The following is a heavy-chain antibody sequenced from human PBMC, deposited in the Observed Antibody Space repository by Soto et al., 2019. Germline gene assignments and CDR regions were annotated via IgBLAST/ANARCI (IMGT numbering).Heavy chain of an antibody. V-gene: IGHV1-69*02. CDR1: GDTFSTST. CDR3: SSDLTIDSTLSGYDVMDS. Sequence: QVQLVQSGAEVKKPGSSVKVSCTASGDTFSTSTFTLVRQAPGQGLAWMGRTIHLLNVADYAQDLQGRVTINADKCTSTAYMELTSMTSNDTAIYYCSSDLTIDSTLSGYDVMDSWGQGTLVTVSS. J-gene: IGHJ4*02. D-gene: IGHD5-12*01. CDR2: TIHLLNVA.